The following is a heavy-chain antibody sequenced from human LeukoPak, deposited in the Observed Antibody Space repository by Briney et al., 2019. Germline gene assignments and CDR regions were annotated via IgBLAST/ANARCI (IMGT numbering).Heavy chain of an antibody. CDR2: INPNSGGT. Sequence: ASVKVSCKASGYTFTGYYMHWVRQAPRQGLEWMGRINPNSGGTNYAQKFQGRVTMTRDTSISTAYTELSRLRSDDTAVYYCARAKGLAAASEYFQHWGQGTLVTVSS. CDR1: GYTFTGYY. D-gene: IGHD6-13*01. CDR3: ARAKGLAAASEYFQH. J-gene: IGHJ1*01. V-gene: IGHV1-2*06.